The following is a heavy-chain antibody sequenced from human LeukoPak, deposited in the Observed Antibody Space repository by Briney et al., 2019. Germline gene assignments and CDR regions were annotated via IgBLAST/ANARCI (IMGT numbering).Heavy chain of an antibody. J-gene: IGHJ4*02. CDR1: GFTFSSYA. Sequence: GGSLRLSCAASGFTFSSYAMSWVRQAPGKGLEWVSAISGSGGSTYYADSVKGRFTISRDNSKNTLYLQMNSLRAEDTAVYYCARDRKYSSGWFDYWGQGTLVTVSS. V-gene: IGHV3-23*01. D-gene: IGHD6-19*01. CDR2: ISGSGGST. CDR3: ARDRKYSSGWFDY.